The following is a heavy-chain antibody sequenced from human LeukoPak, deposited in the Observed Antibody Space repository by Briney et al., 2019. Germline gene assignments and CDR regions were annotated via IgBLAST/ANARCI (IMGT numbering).Heavy chain of an antibody. CDR2: INHSGST. CDR1: GGSFSGYY. D-gene: IGHD5-18*01. CDR3: ARATAMGNYYYYGMDV. V-gene: IGHV4-34*01. Sequence: SETLSLTCAVYGGSFSGYYWSWIRQPPGKGLEWIGEINHSGSTNYYPSLKSRVTISVDTSKHQFSLKLSSVTAADTAVYYCARATAMGNYYYYGMDVWGQGTTVTVSS. J-gene: IGHJ6*02.